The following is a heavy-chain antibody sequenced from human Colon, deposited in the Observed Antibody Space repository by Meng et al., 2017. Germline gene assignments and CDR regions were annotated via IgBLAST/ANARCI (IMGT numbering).Heavy chain of an antibody. CDR2: IYYSGST. D-gene: IGHD3-22*01. J-gene: IGHJ4*02. V-gene: IGHV4-61*01. Sequence: QVQLQEAGPGLVRPYETLSLTCTVSGGSVSSGSYYWSWIRQPPGKGLEWIGYIYYSGSTNYNPSLKSRVTISVDTSKNQFSLKLSSVTAADTAVYYCARGASDYDFDYWGQGTLVTVSS. CDR3: ARGASDYDFDY. CDR1: GGSVSSGSYY.